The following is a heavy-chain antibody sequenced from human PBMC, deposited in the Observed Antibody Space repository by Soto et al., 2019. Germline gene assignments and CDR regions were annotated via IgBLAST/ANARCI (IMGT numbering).Heavy chain of an antibody. CDR2: ISAYNGNT. CDR1: GYTFTSYG. D-gene: IGHD6-19*01. CDR3: ARDLAAGLVDY. V-gene: IGHV1-18*01. J-gene: IGHJ4*02. Sequence: QVQLVQSGAEMKKPGASVKVSCKASGYTFTSYGISWVRQAPGQGLEWMGWISAYNGNTNYAQMLQARVTMTTDTSTSTASMELRSLTSDDTAVYYCARDLAAGLVDYWGQGTLVTVSS.